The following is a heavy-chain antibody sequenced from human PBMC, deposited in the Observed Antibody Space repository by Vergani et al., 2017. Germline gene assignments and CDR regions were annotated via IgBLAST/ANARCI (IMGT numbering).Heavy chain of an antibody. CDR2: IYYSGST. J-gene: IGHJ3*02. Sequence: QVQLQESCPGLVKPSQTLSLTCTVSGGSISSGGYYWSWIRQHPGKGLEWIGYIYYSGSTYYNPSLKSRVTISVDTSKNQFSLKLSSVTAADTAVYYCARGSKLGYAFDIWGQGTMVTVSS. D-gene: IGHD1-1*01. CDR1: GGSISSGGYY. V-gene: IGHV4-31*03. CDR3: ARGSKLGYAFDI.